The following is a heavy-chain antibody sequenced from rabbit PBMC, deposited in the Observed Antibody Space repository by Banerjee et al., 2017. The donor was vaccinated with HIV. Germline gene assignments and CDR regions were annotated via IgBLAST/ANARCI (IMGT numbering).Heavy chain of an antibody. CDR2: IYAGKGRT. CDR3: VRGYSSGWGGNL. D-gene: IGHD4-1*01. CDR1: GFDFSTYY. Sequence: QLKETGGGLVQPGGSLTLSCKASGFDFSTYYMSWVRQAPGKGLEWIGIIYAGKGRTYYASWVNGRFTISSDNAQNTLYLQLNSLTAADTATYFCVRGYSSGWGGNLWGQGTLVTVS. V-gene: IGHV1S7*01. J-gene: IGHJ4*01.